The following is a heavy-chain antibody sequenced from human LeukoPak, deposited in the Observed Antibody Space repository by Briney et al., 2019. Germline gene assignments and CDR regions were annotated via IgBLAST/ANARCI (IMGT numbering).Heavy chain of an antibody. CDR1: GGSFSGYY. CDR3: ARGGRYYGSGSYRRYNWFDP. CDR2: INHSGST. V-gene: IGHV4-34*01. J-gene: IGHJ5*02. D-gene: IGHD3-10*01. Sequence: SETLSLTCAVYGGSFSGYYWSWIRQPPGKGLEWIGEINHSGSTNYNPSLKSRVTISVDTSKNQFSLELSSVTAADTAVYYCARGGRYYGSGSYRRYNWFDPWGQGTLVTVSS.